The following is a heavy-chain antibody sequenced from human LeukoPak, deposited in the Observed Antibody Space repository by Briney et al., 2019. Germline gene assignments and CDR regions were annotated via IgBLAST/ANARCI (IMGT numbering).Heavy chain of an antibody. Sequence: SDTLSLTCAVSGVSFNDYYWSWVRQTPGRGLEWIGEINHSGYTNDSTSLKSRVTLSIDTSRKQFSLNLRSVTVADTGIYYCTRMTTGHDYWGQGTLVTVSS. J-gene: IGHJ4*02. D-gene: IGHD4-17*01. CDR2: INHSGYT. CDR1: GVSFNDYY. CDR3: TRMTTGHDY. V-gene: IGHV4-34*01.